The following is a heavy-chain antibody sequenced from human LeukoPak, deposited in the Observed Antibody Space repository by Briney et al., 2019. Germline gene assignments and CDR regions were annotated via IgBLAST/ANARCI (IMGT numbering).Heavy chain of an antibody. V-gene: IGHV3-30*04. Sequence: PGGSLRLSCAASGFTFSSYPLHWVRQAPGKGLEWVSVISYDGSNKYYADSVKGRFTISRDNSKNTLSLQMNSLRAEDTAVYYCARVIFGYYFDYWGQGTLVTVST. CDR1: GFTFSSYP. CDR2: ISYDGSNK. J-gene: IGHJ4*02. D-gene: IGHD3-16*01. CDR3: ARVIFGYYFDY.